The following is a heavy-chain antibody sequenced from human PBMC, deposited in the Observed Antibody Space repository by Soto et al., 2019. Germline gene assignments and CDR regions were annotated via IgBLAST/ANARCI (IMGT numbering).Heavy chain of an antibody. V-gene: IGHV2-5*02. J-gene: IGHJ4*02. CDR1: GFSLTTSGVG. Sequence: QITLNESGPTVVRPTETLTLTCRFSGFSLTTSGVGVGWIRQSPGKAPEWLALIYWDADKRYSASLKSRLTINKDTSKNQVVLTVSDLDPTDTATYYCAHRVLRTVFGLVTTTAIYFDFWGQGTPVAVSS. CDR2: IYWDADK. D-gene: IGHD3-3*01. CDR3: AHRVLRTVFGLVTTTAIYFDF.